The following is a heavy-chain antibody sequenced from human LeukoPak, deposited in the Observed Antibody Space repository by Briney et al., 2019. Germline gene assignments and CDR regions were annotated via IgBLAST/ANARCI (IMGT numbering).Heavy chain of an antibody. Sequence: PGGSLRLSCAASGFTFSSYWMHWVRQGPGKGLVWVSRINSDGSSTNYADSVKGRFTISRDNAKNTLYLQVNSLRAEDTAMYYCARVVAGNFDYWGQGTLVTVSS. CDR2: INSDGSST. J-gene: IGHJ4*02. V-gene: IGHV3-74*01. D-gene: IGHD6-19*01. CDR1: GFTFSSYW. CDR3: ARVVAGNFDY.